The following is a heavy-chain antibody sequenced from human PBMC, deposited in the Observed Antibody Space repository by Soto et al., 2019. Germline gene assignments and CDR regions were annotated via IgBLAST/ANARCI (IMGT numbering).Heavy chain of an antibody. CDR3: ARDGVGADPGDAFDM. Sequence: EVQLVESGGGWVQPGGSLRLSCGVSGSIFNGYRWNWVRQAQGKGLEWVSHISSGGSVVHYADSVKGRFTISRDNAQNSLYLQMNSLSDEDTAVYYCARDGVGADPGDAFDMWGRGTTVTVSS. CDR1: GSIFNGYR. V-gene: IGHV3-48*02. CDR2: ISSGGSVV. D-gene: IGHD1-26*01. J-gene: IGHJ3*02.